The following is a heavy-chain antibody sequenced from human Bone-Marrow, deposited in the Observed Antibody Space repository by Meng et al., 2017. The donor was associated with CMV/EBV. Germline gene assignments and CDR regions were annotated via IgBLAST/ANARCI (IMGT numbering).Heavy chain of an antibody. CDR3: ANRYSGYEDVWYFDY. CDR2: IRDDGSNT. Sequence: GESLKISCAASGFTFSSYAMSWVRQAPGKGLQWVAFIRDDGSNTYYADSVKGRFTISRDNSKNTVYLQMNSLRAEDTAVYYCANRYSGYEDVWYFDYWGQGTLVTVSS. D-gene: IGHD5-12*01. CDR1: GFTFSSYA. J-gene: IGHJ4*02. V-gene: IGHV3-30*02.